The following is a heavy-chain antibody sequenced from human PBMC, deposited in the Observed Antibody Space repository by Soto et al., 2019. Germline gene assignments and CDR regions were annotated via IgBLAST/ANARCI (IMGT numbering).Heavy chain of an antibody. Sequence: SVKVSCKASGGTFSSYAISWVRQAPGQGLEWMGGIIPIFGTANYAQKFQGRVTITADESTSTAYMELSSLRSEDTAVYYCARGMKMATRYYYYYGMDVWGQGTTVTVSS. J-gene: IGHJ6*02. D-gene: IGHD5-12*01. V-gene: IGHV1-69*13. CDR3: ARGMKMATRYYYYYGMDV. CDR1: GGTFSSYA. CDR2: IIPIFGTA.